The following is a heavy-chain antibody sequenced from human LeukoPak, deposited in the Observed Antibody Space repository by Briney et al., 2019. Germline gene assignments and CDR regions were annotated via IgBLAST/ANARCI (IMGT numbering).Heavy chain of an antibody. J-gene: IGHJ6*03. Sequence: ASVKVSCKASGYTFTSYDINWVRQATGQGLEWMGWMNPNSGNTGYAQKFQGRVTITRNTSISTAYMELSSLRSEDTAVYYCARPSYCSSTSYYVNYYYMYVWGKGTTVTVSS. CDR3: ARPSYCSSTSYYVNYYYMYV. V-gene: IGHV1-8*03. CDR1: GYTFTSYD. D-gene: IGHD2-2*01. CDR2: MNPNSGNT.